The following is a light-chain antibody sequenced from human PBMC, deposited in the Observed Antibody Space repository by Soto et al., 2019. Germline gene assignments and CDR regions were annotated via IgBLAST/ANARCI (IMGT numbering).Light chain of an antibody. V-gene: IGKV3-20*01. J-gene: IGKJ4*01. CDR2: GAS. CDR1: QIVSSSY. CDR3: QQFDDSLPKLT. Sequence: EIVLTQSPGTLSLSPGERATLSCRASQIVSSSYLAWYQQKPGQAPRLLIHGASSRATGIPDRFSGSVSGTDFTLTISRLEPEDFAVYYCQQFDDSLPKLTFGGGTKVEIK.